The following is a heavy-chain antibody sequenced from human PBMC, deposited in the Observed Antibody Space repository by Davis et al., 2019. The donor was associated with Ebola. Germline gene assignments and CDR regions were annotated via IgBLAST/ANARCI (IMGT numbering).Heavy chain of an antibody. CDR3: ASGLDY. Sequence: GESLKISCAASGFTFSSYSMSWVRQAPGKGLEWVANIKQDGSEKYYVDSVKGRFTISRDNAKNSLYLQMDGLRVEDTAVYYCASGLDYWGQGSLVTASS. CDR1: GFTFSSYS. V-gene: IGHV3-7*01. CDR2: IKQDGSEK. J-gene: IGHJ4*02.